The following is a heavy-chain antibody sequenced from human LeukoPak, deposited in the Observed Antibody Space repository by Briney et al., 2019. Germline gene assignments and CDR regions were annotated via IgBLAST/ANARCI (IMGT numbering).Heavy chain of an antibody. V-gene: IGHV4-34*01. CDR3: ARENVATIAARSLDY. CDR2: INHSGST. CDR1: GGSFSGYY. J-gene: IGHJ4*01. Sequence: SETLSLTCAVYGGSFSGYYWSWIRQPPGKGLEWIGEINHSGSTNYNPSLKSRVTISVDTSKNQFSLKLSSVTAADTAVYYCARENVATIAARSLDYWGQGTLVTVSS. D-gene: IGHD6-6*01.